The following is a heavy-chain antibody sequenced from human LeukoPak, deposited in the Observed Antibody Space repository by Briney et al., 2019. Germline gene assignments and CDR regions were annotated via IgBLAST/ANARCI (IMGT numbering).Heavy chain of an antibody. V-gene: IGHV1-2*02. Sequence: ASVKVSCKASGYTFTNYDINWVRQVTGQGLEWMGWMTPNSGGTNYAQKFQGRVTMTRDTSISTAYMELSRLRSDDTAVYYCARDPVTLDAYYYYMDVWGKGTTVTVSS. CDR1: GYTFTNYD. D-gene: IGHD3/OR15-3a*01. J-gene: IGHJ6*03. CDR3: ARDPVTLDAYYYYMDV. CDR2: MTPNSGGT.